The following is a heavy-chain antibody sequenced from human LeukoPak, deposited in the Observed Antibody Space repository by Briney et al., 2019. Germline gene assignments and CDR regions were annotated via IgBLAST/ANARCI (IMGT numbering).Heavy chain of an antibody. CDR3: ARQTTARPSSWYFDL. CDR2: INHSGST. D-gene: IGHD4-17*01. Sequence: PSETLSLTCAVYGGSFSPYYWSWIRQPPGKGLEWIGEINHSGSTNYSPSLKSRVTMSVDTSKSQFSLNLRYVTAADTAVYYCARQTTARPSSWYFDLWGRGTLVTVSS. CDR1: GGSFSPYY. J-gene: IGHJ2*01. V-gene: IGHV4-34*01.